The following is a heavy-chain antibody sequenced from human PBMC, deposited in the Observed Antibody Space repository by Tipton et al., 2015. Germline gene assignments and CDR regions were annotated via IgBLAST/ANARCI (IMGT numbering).Heavy chain of an antibody. Sequence: TLSLTCSVSGGSISGSYWTWIRQPPGKGLEWVGYISYTGSTNYNPSLRSRVTISVDTSKNQFFLKLRSVTAADTAVYFCARDAGIYDNNGYDSWGRGTLVTVSS. CDR2: ISYTGST. CDR1: GGSISGSY. CDR3: ARDAGIYDNNGYDS. V-gene: IGHV4-59*01. J-gene: IGHJ4*02. D-gene: IGHD3-10*01.